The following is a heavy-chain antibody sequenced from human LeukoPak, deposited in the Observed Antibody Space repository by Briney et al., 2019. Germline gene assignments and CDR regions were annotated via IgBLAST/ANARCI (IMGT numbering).Heavy chain of an antibody. D-gene: IGHD3-22*01. CDR1: GYSFTSYW. CDR2: IYPGDSDT. CDR3: AGRYYYDSSGYQNWFDP. J-gene: IGHJ5*02. Sequence: GESLKISCKGSGYSFTSYWIGWVRQMPGKGLEWVGIIYPGDSDTRYSPSFQGQVTISADKSISTAYLQWSSLKASDTAMYYCAGRYYYDSSGYQNWFDPWGQGTLVTVSS. V-gene: IGHV5-51*01.